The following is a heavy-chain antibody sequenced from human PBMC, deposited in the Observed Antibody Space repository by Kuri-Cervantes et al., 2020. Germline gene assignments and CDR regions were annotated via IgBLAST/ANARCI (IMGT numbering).Heavy chain of an antibody. CDR1: GGSFSGYY. D-gene: IGHD6-19*01. J-gene: IGHJ5*01. Sequence: GSLRLSCAVYGGSFSGYYWSWIRQPPGKGLEWIGEINHSGSTNCNPSLKSRVTISVDTSKNQFSLKLSSVAAADTAVYYCASLIAVAGTANWFDPWGQGTLVTVSS. V-gene: IGHV4-34*01. CDR3: ASLIAVAGTANWFDP. CDR2: INHSGST.